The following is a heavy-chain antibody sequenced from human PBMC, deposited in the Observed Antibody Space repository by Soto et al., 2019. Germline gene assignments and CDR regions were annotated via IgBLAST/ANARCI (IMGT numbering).Heavy chain of an antibody. CDR3: VKTRLAGGFDY. Sequence: EVQLLDSGGGLVQPGGSLRLSCAASGFTFNNYAMSWVRQAPGKGLEWASSISASGGSTNYADSVKGRFTISRDNSENTVYLQMNSLRAEDTAVYYCVKTRLAGGFDYWGQGSLVTVSS. D-gene: IGHD3-16*01. CDR2: ISASGGST. V-gene: IGHV3-23*01. CDR1: GFTFNNYA. J-gene: IGHJ4*02.